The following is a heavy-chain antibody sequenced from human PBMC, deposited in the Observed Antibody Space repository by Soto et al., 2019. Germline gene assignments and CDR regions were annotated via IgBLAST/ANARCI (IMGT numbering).Heavy chain of an antibody. J-gene: IGHJ5*02. V-gene: IGHV3-21*01. CDR1: GFTFSSYS. Sequence: GGSLRLSCAASGFTFSSYSMNWVRQAPGKGLEWVSSISSSSSYIYYADSVKGRFTISRDNAKNSLYLQMNSLRAEDTAVYYCARYALGAMRWFDPWCQGTLVTVSS. CDR3: ARYALGAMRWFDP. D-gene: IGHD1-26*01. CDR2: ISSSSSYI.